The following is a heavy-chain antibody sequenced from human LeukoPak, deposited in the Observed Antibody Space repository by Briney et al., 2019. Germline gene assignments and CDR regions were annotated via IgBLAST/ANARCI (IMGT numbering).Heavy chain of an antibody. CDR1: GFTFSSYA. Sequence: PGGSLRLSCAASGFTFSSYAMSWVRQAPGKGLEWVSAISGSGGSTYYADSVKGRFTISRDNSKNTLYLQMNSLRAEDTAVYYCAKPPPLYSGSYMVYFDYWGQGTLVTVSS. V-gene: IGHV3-23*01. J-gene: IGHJ4*02. D-gene: IGHD1-26*01. CDR2: ISGSGGST. CDR3: AKPPPLYSGSYMVYFDY.